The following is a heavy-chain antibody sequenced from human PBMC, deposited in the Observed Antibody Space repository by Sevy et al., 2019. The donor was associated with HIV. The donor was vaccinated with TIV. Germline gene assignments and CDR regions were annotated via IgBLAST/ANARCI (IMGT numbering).Heavy chain of an antibody. V-gene: IGHV3-21*01. CDR3: ARANLDSSGSYDAFDI. CDR2: IGISSSYI. Sequence: GGSLRLSCAASGFTFITYTMNWVRQAPGKGLEWVSSIGISSSYIYYADSVKGRFNISRDNAKNSLYLQMNSLRAEEMAVYYCARANLDSSGSYDAFDIWGQGTMVTVSS. CDR1: GFTFITYT. J-gene: IGHJ3*02. D-gene: IGHD3-22*01.